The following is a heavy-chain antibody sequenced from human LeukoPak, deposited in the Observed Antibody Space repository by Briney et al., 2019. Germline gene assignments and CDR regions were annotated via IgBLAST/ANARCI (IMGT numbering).Heavy chain of an antibody. CDR1: GFTFSSYA. D-gene: IGHD6-19*01. CDR2: ISSNGGST. CDR3: ARGIRRVALAGMLGY. Sequence: GGSLRLSCAASGFTFSSYAMHWVRQAPGKGLEYVSAISSNGGSTYYANSVKGRFTISRDNSKNTLYLQMGSLRAEDMAVYYCARGIRRVALAGMLGYWGQGTLATVSS. V-gene: IGHV3-64*01. J-gene: IGHJ4*02.